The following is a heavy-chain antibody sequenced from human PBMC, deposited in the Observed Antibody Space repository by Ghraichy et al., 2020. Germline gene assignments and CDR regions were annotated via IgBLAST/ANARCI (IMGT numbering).Heavy chain of an antibody. V-gene: IGHV4-59*01. CDR3: ARVLPLAGGYYFDY. CDR1: GGPISTFY. D-gene: IGHD3-16*01. Sequence: SETLSLTCSVSGGPISTFYWSWIRQPPGRGLEWIGYIHRSGTSNYSPSLKSRVTISIDTSMNHFSLKMTSVTAADTAVYHCARVLPLAGGYYFDYWGQGALVIVSS. CDR2: IHRSGTS. J-gene: IGHJ4*02.